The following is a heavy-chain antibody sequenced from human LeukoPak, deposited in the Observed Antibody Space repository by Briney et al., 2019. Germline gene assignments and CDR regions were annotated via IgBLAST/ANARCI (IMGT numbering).Heavy chain of an antibody. J-gene: IGHJ4*02. CDR3: ARGMRGYANFDY. D-gene: IGHD3-3*01. Sequence: GGSLRLSCTASGFTFSSYSMNWVRQAPGKGLEWISYITSGSSSILYADSVKDRFTISRDNAKNSLYLQMNSLRDEDTAVYYCARGMRGYANFDYWGQGTLVTVSS. CDR2: ITSGSSSI. V-gene: IGHV3-48*02. CDR1: GFTFSSYS.